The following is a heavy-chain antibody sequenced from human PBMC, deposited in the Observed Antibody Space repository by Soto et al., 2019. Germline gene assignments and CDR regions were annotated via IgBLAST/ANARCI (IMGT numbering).Heavy chain of an antibody. CDR2: ISAYNGNT. D-gene: IGHD2-15*01. CDR3: ARDGAEYCSGGSCYGIGEYYYGTDV. Sequence: ASVKVSCKASGYTFTSYGISWVRQAPGQGLEWMGWISAYNGNTNYAQKLQGRVTMTTDTSTSTAYMELRSLRSDDTAVYYCARDGAEYCSGGSCYGIGEYYYGTDVRGQGTTVTVSS. V-gene: IGHV1-18*01. J-gene: IGHJ6*02. CDR1: GYTFTSYG.